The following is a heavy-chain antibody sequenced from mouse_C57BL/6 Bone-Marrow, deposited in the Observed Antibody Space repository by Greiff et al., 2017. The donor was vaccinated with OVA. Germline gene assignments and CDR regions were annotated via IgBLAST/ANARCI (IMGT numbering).Heavy chain of an antibody. CDR2: ISSGSSTI. CDR3: AREGDYGSSYAWFAY. CDR1: GFTFSDYG. J-gene: IGHJ3*01. Sequence: EVMLVESGGGLVKPGGSLKLSCAASGFTFSDYGMHWVRQAPEKGLEWVAYISSGSSTIYYADTVKGRFTISRDNAKNTLFLQMTSLRSEDTAMYYCAREGDYGSSYAWFAYWGQGTLVTVSA. D-gene: IGHD1-1*01. V-gene: IGHV5-17*01.